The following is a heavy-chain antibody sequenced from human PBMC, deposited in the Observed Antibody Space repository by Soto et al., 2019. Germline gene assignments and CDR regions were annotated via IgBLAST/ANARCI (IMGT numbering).Heavy chain of an antibody. CDR2: ISGSGGST. J-gene: IGHJ5*02. CDR3: AKGGVMVYANNWFDP. CDR1: GFTFSSYA. V-gene: IGHV3-23*01. D-gene: IGHD2-8*01. Sequence: LRLSCAASGFTFSSYAMSWVRQAPGKGLEWVSAISGSGGSTYYADSVKGRFTISRDNSKNTLYLQMNSLRAEDTAVYYCAKGGVMVYANNWFDPWGQGTLVTVSS.